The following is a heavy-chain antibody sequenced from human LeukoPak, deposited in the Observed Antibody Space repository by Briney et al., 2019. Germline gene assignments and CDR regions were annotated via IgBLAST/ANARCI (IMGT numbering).Heavy chain of an antibody. Sequence: GESLKISCKGSGYSFTSYWIGWGRQMPGKGLEWMGIIYPGDSDTRYSPSFQGQVTISADKSISTAYLQWSSLKASDTAMYYCARLNDYGDYAFIFDYWGQGTLVTVSS. CDR1: GYSFTSYW. CDR2: IYPGDSDT. J-gene: IGHJ4*02. CDR3: ARLNDYGDYAFIFDY. V-gene: IGHV5-51*01. D-gene: IGHD4-17*01.